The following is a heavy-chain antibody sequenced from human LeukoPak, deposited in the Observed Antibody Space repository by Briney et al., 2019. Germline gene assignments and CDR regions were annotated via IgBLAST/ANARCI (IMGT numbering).Heavy chain of an antibody. CDR1: GGSFSGYY. V-gene: IGHV4-34*01. Sequence: SETLSLTCAVYGGSFSGYYWSWIRQPPGKGLEWIGEINHSGSTNYNPSLKSRVTISVDTSKNQFSLKLSSVTAADTAVYYCARGRDFDWLLPRYYFDYWGQGTLVTVSS. D-gene: IGHD3-9*01. CDR2: INHSGST. J-gene: IGHJ4*02. CDR3: ARGRDFDWLLPRYYFDY.